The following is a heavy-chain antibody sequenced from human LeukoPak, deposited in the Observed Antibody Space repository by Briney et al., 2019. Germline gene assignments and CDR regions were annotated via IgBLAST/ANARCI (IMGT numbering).Heavy chain of an antibody. Sequence: ASVKVSCKASGYTFTSYGISWVRQAPGQRLEWMGWINAGNGNTKYLQEFQGRVTITRDTSASTAYMELSSLRSEDMAVYYCARDRGDYDYVWGTYRYGYFDYWGQGTLVTVSS. V-gene: IGHV1-3*03. D-gene: IGHD3-16*02. CDR1: GYTFTSYG. J-gene: IGHJ4*02. CDR2: INAGNGNT. CDR3: ARDRGDYDYVWGTYRYGYFDY.